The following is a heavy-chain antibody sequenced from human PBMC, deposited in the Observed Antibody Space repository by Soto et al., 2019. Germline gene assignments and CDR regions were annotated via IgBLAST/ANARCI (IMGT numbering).Heavy chain of an antibody. Sequence: SETLSLTCTVSGGSISSYYWSWIRQPPGKGLEWIGYIYYSGSTNYNPSLKSRVTISVDTSKNQFSLKLSSVTAADTAVYYCARAEGATYADYWGQGALVTVSS. J-gene: IGHJ4*02. V-gene: IGHV4-59*01. D-gene: IGHD1-26*01. CDR2: IYYSGST. CDR1: GGSISSYY. CDR3: ARAEGATYADY.